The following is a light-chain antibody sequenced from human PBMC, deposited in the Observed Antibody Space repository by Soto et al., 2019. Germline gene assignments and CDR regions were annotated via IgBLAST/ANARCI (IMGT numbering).Light chain of an antibody. V-gene: IGKV1-39*01. Sequence: DIRMTQSTSSLSASVGDRVTITCRASQTISRALNWYQQKPGKAPKLLIYAASILQSGVPSRFSGSGSGTDFILTISSLQPEDFATYYCQQSYSTPTFGGGTKVEIK. J-gene: IGKJ4*01. CDR1: QTISRA. CDR3: QQSYSTPT. CDR2: AAS.